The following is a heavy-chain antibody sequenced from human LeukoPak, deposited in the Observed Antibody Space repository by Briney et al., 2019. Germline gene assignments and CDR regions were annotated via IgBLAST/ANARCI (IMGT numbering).Heavy chain of an antibody. CDR3: TRDPYYFDSSGYYHHAFDI. CDR2: IRSKVYGGNT. J-gene: IGHJ3*02. D-gene: IGHD3-22*01. V-gene: IGHV3-49*04. Sequence: GGSLRLSCTGFGFTFRDYAVSWVRQAPGKGLECIGVIRSKVYGGNTEYAASVKGIFTISRDDSKSIAYLQMNSLKTEDTAVYYCTRDPYYFDSSGYYHHAFDIWGQGTMVAVSS. CDR1: GFTFRDYA.